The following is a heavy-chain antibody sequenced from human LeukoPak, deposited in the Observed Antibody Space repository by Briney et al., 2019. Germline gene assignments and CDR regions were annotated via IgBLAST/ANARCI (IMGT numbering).Heavy chain of an antibody. J-gene: IGHJ6*03. V-gene: IGHV3-21*01. CDR2: ISSSGSYI. CDR3: AREYYMDV. Sequence: GGSLRLSCAASGFTFSSYSMNWVRQAPGKGLEWVSSISSSGSYIYYADSVKGRFTISRDNAKNSLYLQMNSLGAEDTAVYYCAREYYMDVWGKGTTVTVSS. CDR1: GFTFSSYS.